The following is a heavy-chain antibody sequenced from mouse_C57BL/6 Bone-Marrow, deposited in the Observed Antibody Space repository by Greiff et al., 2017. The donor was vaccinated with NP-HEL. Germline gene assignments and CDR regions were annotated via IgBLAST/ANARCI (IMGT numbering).Heavy chain of an antibody. D-gene: IGHD1-1*01. Sequence: QVQLQQPGAELVKPGASVKLSCKASGYTFTSYWMHWVKQRPGQGLEWIGMIHPNSGSTNYNEKFKSKATLTVDKSSSTAYMQLSILTSENSAVYYCTVITTVVGYWGQGTTLTVSS. CDR1: GYTFTSYW. V-gene: IGHV1-64*01. CDR2: IHPNSGST. J-gene: IGHJ2*01. CDR3: TVITTVVGY.